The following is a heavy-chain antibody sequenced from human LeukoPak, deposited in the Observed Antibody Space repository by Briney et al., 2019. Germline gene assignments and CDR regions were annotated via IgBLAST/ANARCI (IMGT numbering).Heavy chain of an antibody. Sequence: ASAKVSCKASGGTFSSYAISWVRQAPGQGLEWMGGIIPIFGTANYAQKLQGRVTITADESTSTAYMELSSLRSEDTAVYYCARSSGVLRLFYGMDVWGQGTTVTVSS. CDR1: GGTFSSYA. D-gene: IGHD3-3*01. V-gene: IGHV1-69*13. CDR2: IIPIFGTA. J-gene: IGHJ6*02. CDR3: ARSSGVLRLFYGMDV.